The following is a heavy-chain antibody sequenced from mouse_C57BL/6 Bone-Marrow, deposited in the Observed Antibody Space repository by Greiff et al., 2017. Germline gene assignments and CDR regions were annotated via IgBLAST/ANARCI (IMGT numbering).Heavy chain of an antibody. D-gene: IGHD1-1*01. V-gene: IGHV1-81*01. CDR3: ARFIFAY. CDR2: IYPRSGST. CDR1: GYTFTSYG. Sequence: VQLQQSGAELARPGASVKLSCKASGYTFTSYGISWVKQRTGQGLEWIGEIYPRSGSTYYNEKFKGKATLTADKSSSTAYMELRSLTSEDSAVYFCARFIFAYWGQGTLVTVSA. J-gene: IGHJ3*01.